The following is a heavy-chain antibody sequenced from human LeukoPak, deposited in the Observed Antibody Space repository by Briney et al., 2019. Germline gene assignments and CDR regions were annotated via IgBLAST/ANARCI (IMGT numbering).Heavy chain of an antibody. Sequence: GRSLRLSCAASGFAFRTYAMHWVRQAPGKGLEWVAIMSYDGRNEYCADSVKGRFTISRDNSKNALFLQMNSLRPEDTANYHCARGYGSGSSYFDYWGQGTLVTVSS. J-gene: IGHJ4*02. CDR3: ARGYGSGSSYFDY. D-gene: IGHD3-10*01. V-gene: IGHV3-30-3*01. CDR1: GFAFRTYA. CDR2: MSYDGRNE.